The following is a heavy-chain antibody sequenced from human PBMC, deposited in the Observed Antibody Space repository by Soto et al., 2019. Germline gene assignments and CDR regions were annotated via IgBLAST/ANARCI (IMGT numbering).Heavy chain of an antibody. CDR2: IYYSGST. CDR3: ATSRDYYDSSGLYPGGY. J-gene: IGHJ4*02. CDR1: GGSISSSSYY. Sequence: SETLSLTCTVSGGSISSSSYYWGWIRQPPGKGLEWIGSIYYSGSTYYNPSLKSRVTISVDTSKNQFSLKLSSVTAADTAVYYCATSRDYYDSSGLYPGGYWGQGTLVTVSS. D-gene: IGHD3-22*01. V-gene: IGHV4-39*01.